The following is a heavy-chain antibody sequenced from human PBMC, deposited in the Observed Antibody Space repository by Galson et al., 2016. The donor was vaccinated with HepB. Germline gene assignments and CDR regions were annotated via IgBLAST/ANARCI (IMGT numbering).Heavy chain of an antibody. D-gene: IGHD3-10*01. CDR2: IIPIFGTA. Sequence: SVKVSCKASGGTFSSHAISWVRRAPGQGLEWMGGIIPIFGTASYAQKFQGRVTITADESTSTAYMELSSLRSEDPAVYYCARGGYYASGYGMDVWGQGTTVTVSS. V-gene: IGHV1-69*13. CDR3: ARGGYYASGYGMDV. CDR1: GGTFSSHA. J-gene: IGHJ6*02.